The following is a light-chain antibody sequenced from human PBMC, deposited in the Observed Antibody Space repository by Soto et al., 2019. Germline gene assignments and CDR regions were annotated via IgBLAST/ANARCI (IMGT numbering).Light chain of an antibody. J-gene: IGKJ5*01. CDR2: GAS. CDR1: QSFSSN. V-gene: IGKV3-15*01. CDR3: QQYINLWT. Sequence: EIVMTQSPATLSVSPGERATLSCRASQSFSSNLAWYHQKPGQSPRLLIYGASTRATGVPARFSGSGSGTEFTLTISSLQSEDFAVYCCQQYINLWTFGQGTRLEIK.